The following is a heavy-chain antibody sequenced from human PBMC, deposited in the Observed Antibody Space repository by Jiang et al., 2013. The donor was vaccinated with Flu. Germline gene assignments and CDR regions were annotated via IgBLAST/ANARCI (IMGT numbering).Heavy chain of an antibody. Sequence: VQLLESGGGVVQPERSLRLSCAASGFTFSGYGMHWVRQAPGKGLEWVAVIWSDGSNHYYADSVKGRFTISRDNSKNMLYLQMNSLRAEDTAMYYCARDHGGTTYHFSHFDYVGQGTLVIVSS. J-gene: IGHJ4*02. CDR3: ARDHGGTTYHFSHFDY. D-gene: IGHD4-23*01. CDR1: GFTFSGYG. V-gene: IGHV3-33*01. CDR2: IWSDGSNH.